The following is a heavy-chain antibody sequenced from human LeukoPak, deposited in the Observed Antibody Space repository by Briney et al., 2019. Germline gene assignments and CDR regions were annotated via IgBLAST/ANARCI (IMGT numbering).Heavy chain of an antibody. CDR1: GFTFSSCS. CDR3: ARDPRVGATP. CDR2: ISSSSSYI. J-gene: IGHJ5*02. V-gene: IGHV3-21*01. D-gene: IGHD1-26*01. Sequence: GGSLRLSCAASGFTFSSCSMNWVRQAPGKGLEWVSSISSSSSYIYYADSVKGRFTISRDNAKNSLYLQMNSLRAEDTAVYYCARDPRVGATPWGQGTLVTVSS.